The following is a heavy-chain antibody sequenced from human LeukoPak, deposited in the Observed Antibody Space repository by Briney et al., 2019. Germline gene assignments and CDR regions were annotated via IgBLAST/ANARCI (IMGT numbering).Heavy chain of an antibody. CDR2: INWIGGST. CDR3: ARAPYYGSGSHFDY. CDR1: GFTFTTYG. J-gene: IGHJ4*02. D-gene: IGHD3-10*01. V-gene: IGHV3-20*01. Sequence: GGSLRLSCAASGFTFTTYGMSCVRQAPPKGLEWVSGINWIGGSTGYADSLKGRFTISRDNAKNSLYLQMNSLRAEDTALYHCARAPYYGSGSHFDYWGQGTLVTVSS.